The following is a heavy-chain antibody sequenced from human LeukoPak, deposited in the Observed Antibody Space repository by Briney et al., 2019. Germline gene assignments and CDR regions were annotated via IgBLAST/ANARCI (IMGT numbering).Heavy chain of an antibody. D-gene: IGHD3-3*01. CDR1: GFTFSSYA. Sequence: GGSLRLSCAASGFTFSSYAMHWVRQAPGKGLEWVAVISYDGSNEYYADSVKGRFTISRDNSKNTLYLQMNSLRAEDTAVYYCAREVLRSLDYWGQGTLVTVSS. V-gene: IGHV3-30-3*01. CDR2: ISYDGSNE. J-gene: IGHJ4*02. CDR3: AREVLRSLDY.